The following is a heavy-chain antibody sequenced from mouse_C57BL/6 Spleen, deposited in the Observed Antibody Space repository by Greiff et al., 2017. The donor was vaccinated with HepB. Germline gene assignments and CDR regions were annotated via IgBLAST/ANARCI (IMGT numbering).Heavy chain of an antibody. J-gene: IGHJ4*01. CDR3: AKNFITTVVGGYYYAMDY. CDR1: GFSLTSYG. CDR2: IWRGGST. Sequence: VKLVESGPGLVQPSQSLSITCTVSGFSLTSYGVHWVRQSPGKGLEWLGVIWRGGSTDYNAAFMSRLSITKDNSKSQVFFKMNSLQADDTAIYYCAKNFITTVVGGYYYAMDYWGQGTSVTVSS. V-gene: IGHV2-5*01. D-gene: IGHD1-1*01.